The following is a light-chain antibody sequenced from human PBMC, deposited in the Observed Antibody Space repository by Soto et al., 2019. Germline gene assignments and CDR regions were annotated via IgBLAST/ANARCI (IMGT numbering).Light chain of an antibody. CDR1: QSVSSY. V-gene: IGKV3-11*01. CDR3: QQRSNWPLT. J-gene: IGKJ3*01. Sequence: EIVLTQSPATLSLSPGERATLSCRASQSVSSYLAWYQQKPGQAPRLLIYDASNMATGIPARFSGSGSGTDVTLTISSLEPEDFAVYYCQQRSNWPLTFGPGTKVDI. CDR2: DAS.